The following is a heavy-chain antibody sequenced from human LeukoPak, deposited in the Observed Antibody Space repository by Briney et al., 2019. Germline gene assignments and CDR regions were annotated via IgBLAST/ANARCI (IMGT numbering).Heavy chain of an antibody. J-gene: IGHJ4*02. CDR2: INSGGSGT. D-gene: IGHD6-19*01. Sequence: GGSLRLSCAASAFPFSTYPMSWVRLAPGKGLEWVSGINSGGSGTDYADSVRGRFTISRDNSRNTLYLQMNSLRAEDTAVYYCARDGSSGWYWVDYWGQGTLVTVSS. V-gene: IGHV3-23*01. CDR3: ARDGSSGWYWVDY. CDR1: AFPFSTYP.